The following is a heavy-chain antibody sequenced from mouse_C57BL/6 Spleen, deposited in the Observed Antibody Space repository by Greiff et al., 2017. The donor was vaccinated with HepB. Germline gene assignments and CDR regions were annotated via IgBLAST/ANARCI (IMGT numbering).Heavy chain of an antibody. Sequence: VQLQQSGPELVKPGASVKLSCKASGYTFTGYYMNWVKQSPEKGLEWIGEINPSTGGTTYNQKFKAKATLTVDKSSSTAYMQLKSLTSEDSAVYYCARRAIYGSPRFAYWGQGTLVTVSA. J-gene: IGHJ3*01. D-gene: IGHD1-1*01. CDR2: INPSTGGT. CDR1: GYTFTGYY. V-gene: IGHV1-42*01. CDR3: ARRAIYGSPRFAY.